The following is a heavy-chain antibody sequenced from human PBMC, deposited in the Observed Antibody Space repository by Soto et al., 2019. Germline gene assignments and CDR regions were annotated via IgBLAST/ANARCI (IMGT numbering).Heavy chain of an antibody. J-gene: IGHJ1*01. V-gene: IGHV4-59*01. CDR3: ARVGTYYYDSSGYYYPEYFQH. Sequence: SETLSLTCTVYGGSISSYYWSWIRQPPGKGLEWIGYIYYSGSANYNPSLKSRVTISVDTSKNQFSLKLSSVTAADTAVYYCARVGTYYYDSSGYYYPEYFQHWGQGTLVTVSS. CDR1: GGSISSYY. CDR2: IYYSGSA. D-gene: IGHD3-22*01.